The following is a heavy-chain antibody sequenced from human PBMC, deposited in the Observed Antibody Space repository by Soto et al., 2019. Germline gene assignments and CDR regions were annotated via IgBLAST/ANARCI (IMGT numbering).Heavy chain of an antibody. V-gene: IGHV3-74*01. CDR2: INNDGSDR. Sequence: EVQLVESGGDLVQPGGSLRLSCAASGFTFSSYWMHWVRQVPGKGLVWVSRINNDGSDRRYADSVKDRFPTSRYNSKNTLHLQTDSLRAEDTAVYDGASVNPGYSYVNYWGQGTLVTVSS. CDR3: ASVNPGYSYVNY. CDR1: GFTFSSYW. J-gene: IGHJ4*02. D-gene: IGHD5-18*01.